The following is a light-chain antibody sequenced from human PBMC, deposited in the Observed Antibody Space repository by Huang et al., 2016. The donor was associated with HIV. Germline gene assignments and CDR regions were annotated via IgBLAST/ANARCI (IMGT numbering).Light chain of an antibody. CDR3: QQYNNWPTMYP. Sequence: EIVMTQSPATLAVSPGERATLSCRASQNVGSNLAWYQQKPGQAPRLIIFAASTRATSVPARFSGIGSGTEFTLTISSLQSEDFALYFCQQYNNWPTMYPFGQGTRVEIK. J-gene: IGKJ2*01. V-gene: IGKV3-15*01. CDR2: AAS. CDR1: QNVGSN.